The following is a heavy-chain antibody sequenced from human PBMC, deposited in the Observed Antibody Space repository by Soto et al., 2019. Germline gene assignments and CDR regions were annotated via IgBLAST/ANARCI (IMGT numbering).Heavy chain of an antibody. D-gene: IGHD2-21*02. Sequence: GGSLRLSCAASGFTFSSYGMHWVRQAPGKGLEWVAVISYDGSNKYYADSVKGRFTISRDNSKNTLYLQMNSLRAEDTAVYYCAKNGVVVTAIQETCFDPWGPGTLLTVSS. J-gene: IGHJ5*02. CDR3: AKNGVVVTAIQETCFDP. CDR1: GFTFSSYG. CDR2: ISYDGSNK. V-gene: IGHV3-30*18.